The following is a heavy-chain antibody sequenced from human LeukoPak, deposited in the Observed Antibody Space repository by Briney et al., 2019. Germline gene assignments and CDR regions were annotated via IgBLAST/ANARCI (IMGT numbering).Heavy chain of an antibody. Sequence: GGSLRLSCVPSGFPFSSYWMHWVRQAPGKGRVWVSRIHIVGSTINYADSVKGRFTISRDNAKNTLYLQMNSLRAEDTAVYYCARAGQYRFDYWGQGALVTVSS. CDR3: ARAGQYRFDY. V-gene: IGHV3-74*01. CDR2: IHIVGSTI. J-gene: IGHJ4*02. D-gene: IGHD2-2*01. CDR1: GFPFSSYW.